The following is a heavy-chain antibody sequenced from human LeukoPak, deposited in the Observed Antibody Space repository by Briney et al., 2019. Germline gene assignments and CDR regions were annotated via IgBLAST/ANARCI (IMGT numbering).Heavy chain of an antibody. CDR3: ARESITGHRDFDY. Sequence: GGSLRLSCAASGFTFSGYSMNWVRQAPGKGLEWVSYISSGSRTIYYADSVKGRFIISRDNAKNSLYLQMNSLRAEDTAVYYCARESITGHRDFDYWGQGTLVTVSS. D-gene: IGHD1-20*01. CDR1: GFTFSGYS. J-gene: IGHJ4*02. CDR2: ISSGSRTI. V-gene: IGHV3-48*01.